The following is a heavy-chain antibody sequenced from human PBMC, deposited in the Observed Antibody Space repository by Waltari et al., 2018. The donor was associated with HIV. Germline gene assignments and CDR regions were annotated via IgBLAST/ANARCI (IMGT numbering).Heavy chain of an antibody. CDR3: AKGDFEYGSSSHLGY. CDR2: ISYDGRNK. CDR1: GFTFSDYG. D-gene: IGHD6-6*01. V-gene: IGHV3-30*18. Sequence: QVPLLESGGGVVQPGRSLRLSCEVSGFTFSDYGFHWVRQAPGRGLEWVALISYDGRNKYYAESVKGRFTLSRDNAKNTLFLQMNSLRAEDTAVYYCAKGDFEYGSSSHLGYWGQGTLVTVSS. J-gene: IGHJ4*02.